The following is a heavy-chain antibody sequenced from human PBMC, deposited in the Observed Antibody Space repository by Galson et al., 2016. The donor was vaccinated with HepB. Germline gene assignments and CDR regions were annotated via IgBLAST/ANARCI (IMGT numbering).Heavy chain of an antibody. CDR1: GFSFSNSG. Sequence: SLRLSCAASGFSFSNSGMSWVRQAPGRGLEWVAGITRSDDATHYADFVKGRFTISRDNYKNTHYLHMNNLTAGDTAIYYCGKHGGFDYWGQGALVTVSS. V-gene: IGHV3-23*01. J-gene: IGHJ4*02. D-gene: IGHD3-16*01. CDR2: ITRSDDAT. CDR3: GKHGGFDY.